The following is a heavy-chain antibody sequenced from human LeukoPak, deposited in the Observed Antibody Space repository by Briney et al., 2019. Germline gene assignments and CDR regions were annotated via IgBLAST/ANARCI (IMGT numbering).Heavy chain of an antibody. J-gene: IGHJ4*02. D-gene: IGHD3-9*01. V-gene: IGHV1-69-2*01. CDR3: ASGSRSFDWLRSYFDF. CDR1: GYTFNDYH. CDR2: VDLEDGDT. Sequence: ASVKVSCKASGYTFNDYHIHWVQQAPGKGLEWMGRVDLEDGDTIYAEKFQCRVTITADTSTDTAYMDLSSLRSFDTAVYSCASGSRSFDWLRSYFDFWGQGTLVSVSS.